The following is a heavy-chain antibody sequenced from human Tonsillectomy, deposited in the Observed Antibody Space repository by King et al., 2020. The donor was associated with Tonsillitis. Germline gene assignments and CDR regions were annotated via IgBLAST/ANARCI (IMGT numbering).Heavy chain of an antibody. D-gene: IGHD1-1*01. CDR2: IYPGDSDT. CDR3: VRLSRGGRGGFDY. CDR1: GYSFTSSW. J-gene: IGHJ4*02. V-gene: IGHV5-51*01. Sequence: VQLVESGAEVKKPGESLKISCKGSGYSFTSSWIGWVRQMPGKGLEWMGIIYPGDSDTRYSPSFQGQVTISADKSIGTTYLQWSSLKASDTAMYYCVRLSRGGRGGFDYWGQGTLVTVSS.